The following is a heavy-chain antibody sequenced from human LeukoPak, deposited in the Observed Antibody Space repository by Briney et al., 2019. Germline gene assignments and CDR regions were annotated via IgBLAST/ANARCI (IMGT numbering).Heavy chain of an antibody. J-gene: IGHJ4*02. Sequence: GGSLRLSCAASGFTFNNFGMNWVRQAPGKGLEWVSSISSTSSYIYYADSVKGRFTISRDNAKNSLYLQMNSLRAEDTAVYYCARASSGWAVDLYYFDYWGQGTLVTVSS. CDR1: GFTFNNFG. CDR2: ISSTSSYI. V-gene: IGHV3-21*01. CDR3: ARASSGWAVDLYYFDY. D-gene: IGHD6-19*01.